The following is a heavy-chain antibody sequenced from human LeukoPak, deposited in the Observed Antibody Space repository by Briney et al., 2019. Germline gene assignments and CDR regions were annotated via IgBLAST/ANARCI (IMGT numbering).Heavy chain of an antibody. CDR1: GGSFSGYY. V-gene: IGHV4-34*01. CDR3: AREFGELLS. D-gene: IGHD3-10*01. Sequence: SEALSLTCAVYGGSFSGYYWSWIRQPPGKGLEWIGEINHSGSTDYNPSLKSRVTISVDTSKNQFSLKLSSVTAADTAVYYCAREFGELLSWGQGTLVTVSS. J-gene: IGHJ4*02. CDR2: INHSGST.